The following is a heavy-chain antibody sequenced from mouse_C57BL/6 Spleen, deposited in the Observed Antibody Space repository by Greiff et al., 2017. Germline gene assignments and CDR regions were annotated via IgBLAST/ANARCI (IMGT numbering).Heavy chain of an antibody. CDR2: IDPESGGT. CDR3: SGNDKGGRDMDD. Sequence: QVQLQQSGAELVRPGASVTLSCKASGYTFTDYEMHWVKQTPVHGLEWIGAIDPESGGTAYNQKFKGKAILTADKSSTTAYLELRSLTSEDPAVYYCSGNDKGGRDMDDWGQGTSVTVSS. CDR1: GYTFTDYE. J-gene: IGHJ4*01. D-gene: IGHD2-12*01. V-gene: IGHV1-15*01.